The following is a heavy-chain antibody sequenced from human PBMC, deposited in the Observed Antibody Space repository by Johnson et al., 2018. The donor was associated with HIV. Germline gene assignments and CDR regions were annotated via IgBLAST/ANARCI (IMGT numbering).Heavy chain of an antibody. V-gene: IGHV3-30*03. D-gene: IGHD6-6*01. J-gene: IGHJ3*02. CDR1: GFTFSSYG. CDR2: ISYDGSNK. Sequence: QMQLVESGGGVVQPGRSLRLSCAASGFTFSSYGMHWVRQAPGKGLEWVAVISYDGSNKYYADSLKGRFTISRDNSKNTLYLQMNSLRVEDTAVYYCAREYSSLSQGAFDIWGQGTMVTVSS. CDR3: AREYSSLSQGAFDI.